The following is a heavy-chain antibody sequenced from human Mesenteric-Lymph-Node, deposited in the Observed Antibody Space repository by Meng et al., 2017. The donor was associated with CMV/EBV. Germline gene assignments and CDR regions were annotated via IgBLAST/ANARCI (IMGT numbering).Heavy chain of an antibody. J-gene: IGHJ4*02. CDR3: ARPACGSTSCYYFDY. CDR2: ISYDGSNE. V-gene: IGHV3-30*04. Sequence: GGSLRLSCGASGFTFSSHAMHWMRQAPGKGLEWVAVISYDGSNEYHADSVKGRFTISRDNSKNTLYLQMNGLRSEDTAVYYCARPACGSTSCYYFDYWGQGTLVTVSS. D-gene: IGHD2-2*01. CDR1: GFTFSSHA.